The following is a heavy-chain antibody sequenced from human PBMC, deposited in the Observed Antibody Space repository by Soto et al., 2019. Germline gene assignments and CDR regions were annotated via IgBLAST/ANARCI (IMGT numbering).Heavy chain of an antibody. CDR1: DGSVSRGGYY. CDR2: IYYTGRT. D-gene: IGHD1-26*01. J-gene: IGHJ4*02. CDR3: AREGSYHYVDY. V-gene: IGHV4-31*03. Sequence: QVQLQESGPGLVKPSQTLSLACTVSDGSVSRGGYYWSWIRQSPGKNLEWIGNIYYTGRTSYNPSLKSRLTISLETSKRQFSLRLASVSAADPAVYYCAREGSYHYVDYWGQGALVTVSS.